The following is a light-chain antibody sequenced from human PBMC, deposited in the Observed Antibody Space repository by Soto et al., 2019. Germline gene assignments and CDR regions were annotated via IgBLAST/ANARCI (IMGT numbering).Light chain of an antibody. Sequence: EIVLTQSPATLSLSPGERATLSCRASQNVRRYLAWYQQKPGQAPRLLIHDASSRATGIPDRFSGSGSGTDFTLTISSLEPEDSAVYYCQHLTNWPTSTCGQGTLLEIK. CDR2: DAS. J-gene: IGKJ5*01. V-gene: IGKV3-11*01. CDR3: QHLTNWPTST. CDR1: QNVRRY.